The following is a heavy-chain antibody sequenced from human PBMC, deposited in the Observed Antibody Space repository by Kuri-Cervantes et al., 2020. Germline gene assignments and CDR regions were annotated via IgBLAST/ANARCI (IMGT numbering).Heavy chain of an antibody. D-gene: IGHD6-13*01. CDR2: INHSGST. J-gene: IGHJ5*02. CDR1: GGSFSGYY. CDR3: ARGSSWYRDWFDP. Sequence: SQTLSLTCAVYGGSFSGYYWSWIRQPPGKGLEWIGEINHSGSTNYNPSLKSRVTISVDTSKNQFSLTLSSVTAADTAVYYCARGSSWYRDWFDPWGQGTLVTVSS. V-gene: IGHV4-34*01.